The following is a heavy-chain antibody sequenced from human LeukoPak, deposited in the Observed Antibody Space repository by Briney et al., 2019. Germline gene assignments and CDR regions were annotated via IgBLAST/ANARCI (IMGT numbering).Heavy chain of an antibody. J-gene: IGHJ5*01. Sequence: PGGSLRLSCATSGFTFGSYAMTWVRQAPGKGLEWVSGITGVGSTPYYADSVKGRFTISRDNSKNTLYLQMNSLRGEDTAAYYCAKDVVRGSGRINWFDSWGQGTLVTVSS. CDR1: GFTFGSYA. V-gene: IGHV3-23*01. CDR2: ITGVGSTP. CDR3: AKDVVRGSGRINWFDS. D-gene: IGHD3-10*01.